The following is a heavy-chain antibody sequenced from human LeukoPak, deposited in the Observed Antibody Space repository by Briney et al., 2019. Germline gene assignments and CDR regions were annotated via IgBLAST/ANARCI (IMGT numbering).Heavy chain of an antibody. V-gene: IGHV4-30-2*01. D-gene: IGHD3-10*01. CDR2: IYHSGST. CDR3: ARAPYYGSGSFDY. Sequence: SQTLSLTCAVSGGSISSGGYSWSWIRQPPGKGLEWIGYIYHSGSTYYNPSLKSRVTISVDRSKNQLSLKLSSVTAADTAVYYCARAPYYGSGSFDYWGQGTLVTVSS. J-gene: IGHJ4*02. CDR1: GGSISSGGYS.